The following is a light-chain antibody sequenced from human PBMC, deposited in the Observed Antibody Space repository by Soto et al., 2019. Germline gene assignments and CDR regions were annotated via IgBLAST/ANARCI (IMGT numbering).Light chain of an antibody. CDR2: GAS. CDR3: QQYCSSPPIT. J-gene: IGKJ5*01. Sequence: EIVLTQSPGTLSLSPGERATLSCRASQSVSSSYLAWYQQKTGQAPRLLIYGASSRATGIPDRFSGSGSGTDYTLTISRLEPEDFAVYYCQQYCSSPPITFGQGTQLEIK. CDR1: QSVSSSY. V-gene: IGKV3-20*01.